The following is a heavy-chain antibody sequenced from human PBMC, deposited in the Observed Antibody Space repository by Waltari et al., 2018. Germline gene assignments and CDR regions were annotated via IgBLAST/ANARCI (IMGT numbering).Heavy chain of an antibody. J-gene: IGHJ1*01. CDR1: GGSISTNYN. D-gene: IGHD4-17*01. CDR3: GRIAFGDDGGYFQH. V-gene: IGHV4-39*01. CDR2: MQYRGST. Sequence: QLQLQESGPGLVKPSETLSLTCTVSGGSISTNYNWGWIRQPPGKGLEWMGNMQYRGSTFYNLSLKSRVTISLDTSKNQFSLRLSSVGAADTAVYFCGRIAFGDDGGYFQHWGQGTLVTVSS.